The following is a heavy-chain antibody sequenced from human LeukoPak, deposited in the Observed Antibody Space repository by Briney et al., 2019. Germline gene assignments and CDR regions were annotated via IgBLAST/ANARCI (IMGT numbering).Heavy chain of an antibody. CDR2: ISGYNGNT. D-gene: IGHD3-10*01. CDR3: ARARDSSGDYYSYMDV. Sequence: ASVKVSCKASGYIFTNFGISWVRQARGQGLEWMGWISGYNGNTKYVQKFQGRVTMTTDTSTSTAYMELKSLRSDDTAVYYCARARDSSGDYYSYMDVWGKGTTVTASS. V-gene: IGHV1-18*01. J-gene: IGHJ6*03. CDR1: GYIFTNFG.